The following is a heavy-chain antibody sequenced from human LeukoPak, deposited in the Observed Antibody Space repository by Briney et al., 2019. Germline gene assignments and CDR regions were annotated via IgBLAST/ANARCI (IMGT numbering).Heavy chain of an antibody. D-gene: IGHD3-3*01. CDR2: INHSGST. J-gene: IGHJ4*02. CDR1: GGSFSGYY. Sequence: SETLSLTCAVYGGSFSGYYWSWIRQPPGKGLEWIGEINHSGSTYYNPSLKSRVTISVDTSKNQFSLKLSSVTAADTAVYYCARGRKTIFGVVIISSYFDYWGQGTLVTVSS. V-gene: IGHV4-34*01. CDR3: ARGRKTIFGVVIISSYFDY.